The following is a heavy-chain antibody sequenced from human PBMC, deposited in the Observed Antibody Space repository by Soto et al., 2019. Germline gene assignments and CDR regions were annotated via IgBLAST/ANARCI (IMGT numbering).Heavy chain of an antibody. CDR3: ARAYSPQSVIPLWVSGYYSYGMDV. CDR2: IYYSGST. J-gene: IGHJ6*02. CDR1: SGSISSGDYY. Sequence: SETLSLTCTVSSGSISSGDYYWSWIRQPPGKGLEWIGYIYYSGSTYYNPSLKSRVTISVDTSKNHFSLKLSSVTAAYTAVYYCARAYSPQSVIPLWVSGYYSYGMDVWGQGTTVTVSS. D-gene: IGHD5-18*01. V-gene: IGHV4-30-4*01.